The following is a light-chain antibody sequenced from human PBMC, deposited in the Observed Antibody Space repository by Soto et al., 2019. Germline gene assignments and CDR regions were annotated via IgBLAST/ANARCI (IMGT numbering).Light chain of an antibody. V-gene: IGKV1-27*01. Sequence: DIQMTQSPSSLSASVGDRVTITCRASQGISNYLAWYQQRPGTVPKLLIHSASTLQSGVPSRFSGSGSGTDFTLTISSLHPEDVATYYCQKYNSALFTFGPGTKVDLK. CDR3: QKYNSALFT. J-gene: IGKJ3*01. CDR2: SAS. CDR1: QGISNY.